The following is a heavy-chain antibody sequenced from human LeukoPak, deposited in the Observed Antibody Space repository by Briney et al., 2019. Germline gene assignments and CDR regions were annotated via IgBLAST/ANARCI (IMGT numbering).Heavy chain of an antibody. J-gene: IGHJ1*01. CDR3: ARHTYYDFWSGYSSAEYFQH. CDR2: TYYSGST. Sequence: SETLSLTCTVSGGSISSYYWRWIRQPPGKGLEWIGYTYYSGSTNYNPSLKSRVTISVDTSKNQFSLKLSSVTAADTAVYYCARHTYYDFWSGYSSAEYFQHWGQGTLVTVSS. D-gene: IGHD3-3*01. CDR1: GGSISSYY. V-gene: IGHV4-59*08.